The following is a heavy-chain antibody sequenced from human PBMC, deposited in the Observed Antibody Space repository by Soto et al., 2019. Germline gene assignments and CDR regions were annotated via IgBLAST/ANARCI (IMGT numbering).Heavy chain of an antibody. Sequence: QVQLQESGPGLVKPSGTLSLTCTVSGGSISNNNWWSWVRQTPEKGLEWIGQIYHSGNTNYNPSLKGRVSMSVAKSKHQFSLKMNSATAADTAVYYCARFLPGFVGENEAFDFWGHGTLVTVSS. D-gene: IGHD3-3*01. CDR3: ARFLPGFVGENEAFDF. CDR1: GGSISNNNW. V-gene: IGHV4-4*02. J-gene: IGHJ4*01. CDR2: IYHSGNT.